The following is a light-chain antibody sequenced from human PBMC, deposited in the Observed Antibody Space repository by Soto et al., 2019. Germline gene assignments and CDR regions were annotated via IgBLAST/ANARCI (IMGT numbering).Light chain of an antibody. CDR3: QTWDTGARVV. CDR2: LSSDGSH. J-gene: IGLJ2*01. Sequence: QLVLTQSPSASASLGASVKLTCTLSSGHSSYAIAWHQQQPEKGPRYLMKLSSDGSHSKGDGIPDRFSGSSSGAERYLTISSLQCEDEADYYCQTWDTGARVVFGGGTKVTVL. V-gene: IGLV4-69*01. CDR1: SGHSSYA.